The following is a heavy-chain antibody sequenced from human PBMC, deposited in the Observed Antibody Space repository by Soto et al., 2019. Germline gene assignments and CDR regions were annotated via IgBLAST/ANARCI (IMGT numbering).Heavy chain of an antibody. V-gene: IGHV3-48*02. D-gene: IGHD5-18*01. CDR1: GFTFSSYS. CDR2: ISSSSSTI. CDR3: ARGPEWSREATWIQLWLPNYYGMDV. Sequence: GGSLRLSCAASGFTFSSYSMNWVRQAPGKGLEWVSYISSSSSTIYYADSVKGRFTISRDNAKNSLYLQMNSLRDEDTAVYYCARGPEWSREATWIQLWLPNYYGMDVWGQGTTVTVSS. J-gene: IGHJ6*02.